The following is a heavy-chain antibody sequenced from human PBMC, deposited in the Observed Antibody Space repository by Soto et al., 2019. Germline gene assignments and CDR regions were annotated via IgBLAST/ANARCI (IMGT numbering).Heavy chain of an antibody. V-gene: IGHV1-18*01. J-gene: IGHJ4*02. CDR3: ARRYGGTLDY. D-gene: IGHD4-17*01. CDR1: GYTFHRYA. CDR2: ISAYNGNT. Sequence: ASVKVSCKASGYTFHRYAFSWVRQAPGQGLEWMGWISAYNGNTNYAQKFQGRVTMTTDTSTSTAYMELRSLRSDDTAVYYCARRYGGTLDYWGQGTLVTVSS.